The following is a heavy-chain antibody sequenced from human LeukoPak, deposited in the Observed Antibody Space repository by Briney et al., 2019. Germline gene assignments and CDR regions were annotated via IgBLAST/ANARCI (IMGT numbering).Heavy chain of an antibody. J-gene: IGHJ4*02. CDR1: GGSISSSSYY. V-gene: IGHV4-61*01. CDR3: ARDIGVGATTSPAGYFDY. D-gene: IGHD1-26*01. Sequence: KPSETLSLTCTVSGGSISSSSYYWGWIRQPPGKGLEWIGYIYYSGSTNYNPSLKSRVTISVDTSKNQFSLKLSSVTAADTAVYYCARDIGVGATTSPAGYFDYWGQGTLVTVSS. CDR2: IYYSGST.